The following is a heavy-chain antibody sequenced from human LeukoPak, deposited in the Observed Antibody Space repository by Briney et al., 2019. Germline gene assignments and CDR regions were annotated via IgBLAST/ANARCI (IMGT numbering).Heavy chain of an antibody. D-gene: IGHD3-10*01. V-gene: IGHV3-30*04. CDR2: ISYHGKDK. J-gene: IGHJ4*02. CDR1: GFTFSNYA. CDR3: ARHRLVRGLFTDYYFDY. Sequence: PGRSLRLSCAASGFTFSNYAMHWVRQAPGKGLEWVAVISYHGKDKYYADSVKGRFTISRDSSKTTLSLQMNSLRAEDTAVYYCARHRLVRGLFTDYYFDYWGQGVLVTVSS.